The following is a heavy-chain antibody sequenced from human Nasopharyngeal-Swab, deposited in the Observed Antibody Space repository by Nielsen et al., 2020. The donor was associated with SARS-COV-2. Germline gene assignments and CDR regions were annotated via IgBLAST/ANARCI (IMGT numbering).Heavy chain of an antibody. Sequence: VRQAPGKGLEWVSAISGSGGSIYYADSVKGRFTISRDNAKNSLYLQMNSLRAEDTAVYYCARPSTDFWSGNGAFDIWGQGTMVTVSS. CDR2: ISGSGGSI. J-gene: IGHJ3*02. D-gene: IGHD3-3*01. CDR3: ARPSTDFWSGNGAFDI. V-gene: IGHV3-21*01.